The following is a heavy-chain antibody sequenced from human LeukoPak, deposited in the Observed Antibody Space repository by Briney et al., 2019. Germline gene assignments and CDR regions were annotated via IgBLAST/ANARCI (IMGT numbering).Heavy chain of an antibody. Sequence: SVKVSCKASGGTFISYAISWVRQAPGQGLEWMRGIIPIFGTANYAQKFQGRVTITADESTSTAYMELSSLRSEDTAVYYCARGREYYDSSGYYYWWSGQAGKIKDWFDPWGQGTLVTVSS. CDR2: IIPIFGTA. CDR3: ARGREYYDSSGYYYWWSGQAGKIKDWFDP. V-gene: IGHV1-69*13. CDR1: GGTFISYA. J-gene: IGHJ5*02. D-gene: IGHD3-22*01.